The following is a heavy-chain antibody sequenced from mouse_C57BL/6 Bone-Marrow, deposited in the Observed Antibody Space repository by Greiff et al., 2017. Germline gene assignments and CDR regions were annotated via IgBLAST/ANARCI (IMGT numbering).Heavy chain of an antibody. V-gene: IGHV1-81*01. J-gene: IGHJ2*01. CDR3: ARPTTVPYYFDY. Sequence: VKLMESGAELARPGASVKLSCKASGYTFTSYGISWVKQRTGQGLEWIGEIYPRSGNTYYNEKFKGKATLTADKSSSTAYMELRSLTSEDSAVYFCARPTTVPYYFDYWGQGTTLTVSS. D-gene: IGHD1-1*01. CDR1: GYTFTSYG. CDR2: IYPRSGNT.